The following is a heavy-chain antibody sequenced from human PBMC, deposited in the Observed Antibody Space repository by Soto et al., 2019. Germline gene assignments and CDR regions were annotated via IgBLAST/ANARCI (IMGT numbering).Heavy chain of an antibody. V-gene: IGHV1-18*01. CDR3: ARDASGFYIAWFDS. CDR1: GYSFSSYG. J-gene: IGHJ5*01. D-gene: IGHD3-9*01. Sequence: QVRLVQSGTEVKKPGASVKVSCKTSGYSFSSYGVTWVRQAPGQVLEWMGWISGYNGNTNYAQKLQGRVTMTIDTSTSTTYMELRSLRFDDTAIYFCARDASGFYIAWFDSWGQGTLVTVSS. CDR2: ISGYNGNT.